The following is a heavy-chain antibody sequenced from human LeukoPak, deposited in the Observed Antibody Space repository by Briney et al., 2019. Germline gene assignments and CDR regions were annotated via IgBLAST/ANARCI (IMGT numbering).Heavy chain of an antibody. Sequence: ASVKVSCKASGYTFTSYFMHWVRQAPGQGLEWMGIINPSGGSTSYAQKFQGGVTMTRDTSTSTGYMELSSLGSEDTAVYHCARTTSRWYFDLWGRGTLVTVSS. D-gene: IGHD1-26*01. CDR1: GYTFTSYF. V-gene: IGHV1-46*01. J-gene: IGHJ2*01. CDR3: ARTTSRWYFDL. CDR2: INPSGGST.